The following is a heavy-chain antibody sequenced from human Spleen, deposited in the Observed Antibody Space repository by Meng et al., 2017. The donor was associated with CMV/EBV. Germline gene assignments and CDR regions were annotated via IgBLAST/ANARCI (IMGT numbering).Heavy chain of an antibody. CDR3: ARSAQVGGY. CDR2: INPNSGGT. J-gene: IGHJ4*02. D-gene: IGHD2-15*01. CDR1: GYTFTAHY. V-gene: IGHV1-2*02. Sequence: ASVKVSCKTSGYTFTAHYFHWVRQAPGQGLEWMGWINPNSGGTNYERKFQGRVTITRDTSISTAYMELSRLRSDDTAVYYCARSAQVGGYWGQGTLVTVSS.